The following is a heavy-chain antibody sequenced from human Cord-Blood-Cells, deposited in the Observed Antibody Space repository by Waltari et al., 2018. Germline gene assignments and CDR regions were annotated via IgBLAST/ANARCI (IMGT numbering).Heavy chain of an antibody. CDR3: ATDRPPPFYYDFWSCYYY. Sequence: QVQLVQSGAEVKKPGASVKVSCKVSGYTLTKLSMHWVRQAPGTGLEWMGGVDRGDGETIYAQKFQGRVTMTEDKSTDAAYMELSSLRSEDTAVYYCATDRPPPFYYDFWSCYYYWGQGTLVTVSS. CDR2: VDRGDGET. CDR1: GYTLTKLS. V-gene: IGHV1-24*01. D-gene: IGHD3-3*01. J-gene: IGHJ4*02.